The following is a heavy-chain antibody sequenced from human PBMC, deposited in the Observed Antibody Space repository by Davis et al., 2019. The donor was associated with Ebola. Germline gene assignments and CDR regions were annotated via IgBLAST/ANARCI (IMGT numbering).Heavy chain of an antibody. CDR3: ARVGYCTGGVCYQDLGV. D-gene: IGHD2-8*02. CDR2: MNPNSGNT. V-gene: IGHV1-8*01. J-gene: IGHJ6*02. Sequence: SVNVSRKASVYTFTSYDINWVRQATGQGLERMGWMNPNSGNTGYAQKFQGRVTMTRNTSISTAYMELSSLRSEDTAVYYCARVGYCTGGVCYQDLGVWGQGTTVTVSS. CDR1: VYTFTSYD.